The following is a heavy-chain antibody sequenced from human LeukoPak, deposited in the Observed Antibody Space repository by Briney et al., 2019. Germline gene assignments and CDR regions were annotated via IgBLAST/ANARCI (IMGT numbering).Heavy chain of an antibody. Sequence: GGSLRLSCAASGFTFSSYSMNWVRQAPGKGLEWVSSISSSSSYIYYADSVKGRFTISRDNAKNSLYLQMNSLRAEDTAVYYCAKDLGSLWFGELFDYWGQGTLVTVSS. D-gene: IGHD3-10*01. J-gene: IGHJ4*02. CDR3: AKDLGSLWFGELFDY. CDR2: ISSSSSYI. CDR1: GFTFSSYS. V-gene: IGHV3-21*04.